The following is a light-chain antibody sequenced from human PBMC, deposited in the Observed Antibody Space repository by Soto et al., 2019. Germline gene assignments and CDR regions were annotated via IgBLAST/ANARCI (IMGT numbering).Light chain of an antibody. Sequence: EIVLTHSPATLSLSQWEIATLSCRASQSVKTFLVWYQQRPGQAPRLLIYDASNRATGIPARFSGSGSGTDFTLTISSLEPEDFAVYYCQQRSNWLTLGGGTKVDIK. J-gene: IGKJ4*01. CDR2: DAS. CDR1: QSVKTF. CDR3: QQRSNWLT. V-gene: IGKV3-11*01.